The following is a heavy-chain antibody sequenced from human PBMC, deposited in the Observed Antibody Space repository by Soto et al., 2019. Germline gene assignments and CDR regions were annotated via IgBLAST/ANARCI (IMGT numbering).Heavy chain of an antibody. D-gene: IGHD6-19*01. CDR2: INPNSGGT. V-gene: IGHV1-2*04. J-gene: IGHJ3*02. Sequence: QVPLVQSGAEVKKPGASVKVSCKDSGYTFTGYYMHWVRQAPGQGLELLGCINPNSGGTNYAQKFQGWVNMTRDSSISTAYLELSRLRADVTAVYDCARSVAGTTYDAFDIWGQGTMVTVSS. CDR3: ARSVAGTTYDAFDI. CDR1: GYTFTGYY.